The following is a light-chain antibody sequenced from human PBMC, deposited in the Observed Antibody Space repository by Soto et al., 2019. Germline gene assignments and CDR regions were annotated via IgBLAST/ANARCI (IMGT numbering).Light chain of an antibody. Sequence: QYVLTQPRSLSGSPGQSVTISCTGTSSDVGGYNYVSWYQQHPGKAPKLMIYDVSKRPSGVPDRFSGSKSGITASLTISGLQAEDEADYYCCSYAGSYTYVFGTGTKVTVL. V-gene: IGLV2-11*01. CDR2: DVS. CDR1: SSDVGGYNY. CDR3: CSYAGSYTYV. J-gene: IGLJ1*01.